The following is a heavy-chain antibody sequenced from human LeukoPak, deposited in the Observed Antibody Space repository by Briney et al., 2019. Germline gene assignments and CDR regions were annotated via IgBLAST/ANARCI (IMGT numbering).Heavy chain of an antibody. CDR2: IIPIFGTA. CDR1: GGTFSSYA. J-gene: IGHJ4*02. Sequence: ASVKVSCKASGGTFSSYAISWVRQAPGQGREWMGGIIPIFGTANYAQKFQGRVTITADESTSTAYMELSSLRSEDTAVYYCARVPVGATTGYYFDYWGQGTLVTVSS. CDR3: ARVPVGATTGYYFDY. D-gene: IGHD1-26*01. V-gene: IGHV1-69*13.